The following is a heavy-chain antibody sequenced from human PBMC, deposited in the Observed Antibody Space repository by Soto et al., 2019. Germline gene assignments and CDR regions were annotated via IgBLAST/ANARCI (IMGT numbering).Heavy chain of an antibody. J-gene: IGHJ5*02. D-gene: IGHD3-22*01. CDR3: ARLVPPGFIYGSSGYSHP. CDR2: ISAYNGNT. V-gene: IGHV1-18*01. Sequence: GASVKVSCKASGYTFTSYGISWVRQAPGQGLEWMGWISAYNGNTNYAQKLQGRVTMTTDTSTSTAYMELRSLRSDDTAVYYCARLVPPGFIYGSSGYSHPWGQGTLVTVSS. CDR1: GYTFTSYG.